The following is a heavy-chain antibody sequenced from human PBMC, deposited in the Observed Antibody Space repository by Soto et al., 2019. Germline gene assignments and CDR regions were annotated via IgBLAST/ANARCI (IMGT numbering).Heavy chain of an antibody. Sequence: VKVSSKTSCYTFTSYGISWWRQAPGQGLEWMGWISAYNGNTNYAQKLQGRVTMTTDTSTSSAYMERISLRSDDKAVYYCAREGSGYNFWGKGTQVPAPQ. CDR3: AREGSGYNF. V-gene: IGHV1-18*04. D-gene: IGHD5-12*01. CDR1: CYTFTSYG. J-gene: IGHJ4*02. CDR2: ISAYNGNT.